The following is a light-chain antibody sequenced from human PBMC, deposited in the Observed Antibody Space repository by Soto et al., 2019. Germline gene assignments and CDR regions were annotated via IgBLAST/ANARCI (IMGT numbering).Light chain of an antibody. Sequence: EIVLTQSPGTLSLSPGERATLSCRASQSVSSAYLGWYQQKPGQAPRLLIYGASSRATGIPDRFSGSGSGTDFTLTISSLEPEDFAVYYCQHYGSLVLTFGGGTKVEIK. V-gene: IGKV3-20*01. CDR1: QSVSSAY. CDR2: GAS. CDR3: QHYGSLVLT. J-gene: IGKJ4*01.